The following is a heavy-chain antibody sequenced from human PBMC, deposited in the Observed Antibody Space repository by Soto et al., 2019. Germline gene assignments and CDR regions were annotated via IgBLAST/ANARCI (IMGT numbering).Heavy chain of an antibody. J-gene: IGHJ6*02. CDR1: GFTFSSYA. CDR3: ARMINIVATITSYGMDV. CDR2: ISYDGSNK. Sequence: GGSLRLSCAASGFTFSSYAMHWVRQAPGKGLEWVAVISYDGSNKYYADSVKGRFTISRDNSKNTLYLQMNSLRAEDTAVYYCARMINIVATITSYGMDVWGQGTTVTVSS. V-gene: IGHV3-30-3*01. D-gene: IGHD5-12*01.